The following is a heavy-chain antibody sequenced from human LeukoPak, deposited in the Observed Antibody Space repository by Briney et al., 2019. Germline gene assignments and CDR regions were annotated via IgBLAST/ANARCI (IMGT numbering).Heavy chain of an antibody. CDR3: AKDPANTHYYDSSGYYY. CDR2: IGGSGGST. J-gene: IGHJ4*02. D-gene: IGHD3-22*01. CDR1: GFTFSSYA. V-gene: IGHV3-23*01. Sequence: GGSLRLSCAASGFTFSSYAMSWVRQAPGKGLEWVSAIGGSGGSTYYADSVKGRFTISRDNSKNTLYLQMNSLRAEDTAVYYCAKDPANTHYYDSSGYYYWGQGTLVTVSS.